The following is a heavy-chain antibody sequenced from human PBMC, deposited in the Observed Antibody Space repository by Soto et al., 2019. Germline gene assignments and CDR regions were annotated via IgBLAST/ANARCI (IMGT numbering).Heavy chain of an antibody. V-gene: IGHV4-39*02. J-gene: IGHJ4*02. D-gene: IGHD2-15*01. CDR1: GGSISSSSYY. Sequence: QLQLQESGPGLVKPSETLSLTCTVSGGSISSSSYYWGWIRQPPGKGLEWIGSIYYSGNTYYTPSPKSRVTIAVDTSKIQFSLKRSSVTAADTAVYYCAREGGRYCTGGSCQVDYWGQGTLVTVSS. CDR2: IYYSGNT. CDR3: AREGGRYCTGGSCQVDY.